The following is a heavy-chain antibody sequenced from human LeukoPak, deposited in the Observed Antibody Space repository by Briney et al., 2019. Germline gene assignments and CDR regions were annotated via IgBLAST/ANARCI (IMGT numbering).Heavy chain of an antibody. CDR2: INHSGST. D-gene: IGHD1-14*01. V-gene: IGHV4-34*01. CDR1: GGSFSGYY. CDR3: ARFPGGAEYRHYYYMDV. J-gene: IGHJ6*03. Sequence: SETLSLTCAVYGGSFSGYYWSWICQPPGKGLEWIGEINHSGSTNYNPSLKSRVTVSVDTSKNQFSLKLSSVTAADTAVYYCARFPGGAEYRHYYYMDVWGTGTTVTVSS.